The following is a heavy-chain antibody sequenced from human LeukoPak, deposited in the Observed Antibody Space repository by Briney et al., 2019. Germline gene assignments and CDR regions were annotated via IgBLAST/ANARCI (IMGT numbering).Heavy chain of an antibody. D-gene: IGHD6-19*01. CDR3: ARHGYSSGWWYFDY. CDR1: GGSMTGYY. Sequence: PSETLSLTCTVSGGSMTGYYWTWIRQPPGKGLEWIGYIYHDGNTNYNPSLKSRVTISVDTSKNQFSLKLSSVTAADTAVYYCARHGYSSGWWYFDYWGQGTLVTVSS. V-gene: IGHV4-59*08. J-gene: IGHJ4*02. CDR2: IYHDGNT.